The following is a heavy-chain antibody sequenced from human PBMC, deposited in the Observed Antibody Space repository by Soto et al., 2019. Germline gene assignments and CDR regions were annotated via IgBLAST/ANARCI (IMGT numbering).Heavy chain of an antibody. CDR1: GDTFNFYT. J-gene: IGHJ4*02. CDR3: ATNYGSGSTHFDY. D-gene: IGHD3-10*01. CDR2: VIPMLRMS. Sequence: QVQLVQSGAEVRKPGSSVKVSCTASGDTFNFYTISWVRQAPGQGLEWMGRVIPMLRMSDYAQKFQDRVPISADKSTSTAYMALSSLRSDDTAVYYCATNYGSGSTHFDYWGQGTLVTVSS. V-gene: IGHV1-69*02.